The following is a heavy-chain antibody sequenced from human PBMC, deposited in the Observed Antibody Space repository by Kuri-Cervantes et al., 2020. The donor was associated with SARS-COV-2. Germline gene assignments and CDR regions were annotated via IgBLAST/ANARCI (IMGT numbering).Heavy chain of an antibody. CDR3: VRDGDHWNFDY. J-gene: IGHJ4*02. CDR1: GFTFSSYA. Sequence: GESLKISCAASGFTFSSYAMSWVRQAPGKGLEWASGISGSGGSAYYADSVKGRFTLSRDNAKNMLFLQMNSLRAEDTAVYYCVRDGDHWNFDYWGQGTLVTVSS. D-gene: IGHD1-1*01. CDR2: ISGSGGSA. V-gene: IGHV3-23*01.